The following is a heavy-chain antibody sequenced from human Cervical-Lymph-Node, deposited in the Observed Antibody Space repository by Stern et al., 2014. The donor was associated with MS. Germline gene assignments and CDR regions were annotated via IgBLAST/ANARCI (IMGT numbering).Heavy chain of an antibody. V-gene: IGHV5-51*01. Sequence: MQLVQSGAEMGKPGESLKISCTGSGYSFTTHWIGWVRQMPGKGLEWMGMIYPDDSDARYSPSFQGQVTISADKSINTVYLQWSSLEASDTAIYYCARRGNYYDKTGYFYAFDVWGHGTMVTVSS. CDR2: IYPDDSDA. J-gene: IGHJ3*01. CDR1: GYSFTTHW. CDR3: ARRGNYYDKTGYFYAFDV. D-gene: IGHD3-22*01.